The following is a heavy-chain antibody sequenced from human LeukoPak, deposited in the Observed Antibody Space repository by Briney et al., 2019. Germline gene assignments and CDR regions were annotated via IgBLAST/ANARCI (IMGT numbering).Heavy chain of an antibody. CDR1: GYSISSGYY. J-gene: IGHJ4*02. D-gene: IGHD3-16*02. CDR2: IYHSGST. CDR3: ARSMITFGGVIEVLDY. Sequence: SETLSLTCTVSGYSISSGYYWGWIRQPPGKGLEWIGSIYHSGSTYYNPSLKSRVTISVDTSKNQFSLKLSSVTAADTAVYYCARSMITFGGVIEVLDYWGQGTLVTVSS. V-gene: IGHV4-38-2*02.